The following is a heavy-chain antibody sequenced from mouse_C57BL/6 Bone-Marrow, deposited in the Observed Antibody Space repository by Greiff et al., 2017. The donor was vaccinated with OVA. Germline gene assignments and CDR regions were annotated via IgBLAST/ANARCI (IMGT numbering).Heavy chain of an antibody. V-gene: IGHV1-52*01. CDR3: ARGGATGDYFDY. CDR1: GYTFTSYW. J-gene: IGHJ2*01. Sequence: QVQLQQPGAELVRPGSSVKLSCKASGYTFTSYWLHWVKQRPIQGLEWIGNIDPSDSETHYNQKFKDKATLTVDKSSSTAYMQLSSLTSEDSAVYYCARGGATGDYFDYWGQGTTLTVSS. CDR2: IDPSDSET. D-gene: IGHD4-1*02.